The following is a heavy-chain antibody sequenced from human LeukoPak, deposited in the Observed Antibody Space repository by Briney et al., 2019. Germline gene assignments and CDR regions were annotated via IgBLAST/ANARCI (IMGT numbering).Heavy chain of an antibody. D-gene: IGHD3-10*01. V-gene: IGHV3-30*04. CDR3: ARDRRVRGVIPNYYYYYGMDV. J-gene: IGHJ6*02. Sequence: GKSLRLSCAASGFTFSSYAMHWVRQAPGKGLEWVAVISYDGSNKYYADSVKGRFTISRDNSKNTLYLQMNSLRAEDTAVYYCARDRRVRGVIPNYYYYYGMDVWGQGATVTVSS. CDR1: GFTFSSYA. CDR2: ISYDGSNK.